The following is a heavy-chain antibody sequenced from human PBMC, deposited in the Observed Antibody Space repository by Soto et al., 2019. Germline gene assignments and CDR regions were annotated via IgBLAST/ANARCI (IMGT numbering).Heavy chain of an antibody. Sequence: GGSLRLSCAASGFTFSNYEMNWVRQAPGKGLEWVSYISSGGSTIYYADSVKGRFTISRDNAKNSLYLQVNSLRAEDTAVYYCARDRFIEARPTAIDIWGQGTMVTVSS. CDR1: GFTFSNYE. CDR3: ARDRFIEARPTAIDI. V-gene: IGHV3-48*03. D-gene: IGHD6-6*01. J-gene: IGHJ3*02. CDR2: ISSGGSTI.